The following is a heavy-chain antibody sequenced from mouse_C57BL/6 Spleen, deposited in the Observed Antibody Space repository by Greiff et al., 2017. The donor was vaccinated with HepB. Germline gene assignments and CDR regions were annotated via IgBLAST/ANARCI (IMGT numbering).Heavy chain of an antibody. Sequence: EVQLQESGPVLVEPGASVKMSCKASGYTFTDYYMNWVKQSHGKSLEWIGVINPYNGGTSYNQKFKGKATLTVDKSSSTAYMELNSLTSEDSAVYYCADGYYGYAMDYWGQGTSVTVSS. CDR1: GYTFTDYY. CDR3: ADGYYGYAMDY. V-gene: IGHV1-19*01. CDR2: INPYNGGT. J-gene: IGHJ4*01. D-gene: IGHD2-3*01.